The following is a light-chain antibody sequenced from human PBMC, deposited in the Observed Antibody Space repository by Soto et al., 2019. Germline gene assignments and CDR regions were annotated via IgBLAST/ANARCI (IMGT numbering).Light chain of an antibody. CDR2: TNN. V-gene: IGLV1-47*01. J-gene: IGLJ2*01. Sequence: QSVLTQPPSASGTPGQRVTISCSGSSSNIGSNYVYWYHQLPGTAPKLVIYTNNQRPSGVPDRFSGSKSGTSDSLAISGLRSEDESGYYCAAWDDSLSGLIFGRGTKLTVL. CDR3: AAWDDSLSGLI. CDR1: SSNIGSNY.